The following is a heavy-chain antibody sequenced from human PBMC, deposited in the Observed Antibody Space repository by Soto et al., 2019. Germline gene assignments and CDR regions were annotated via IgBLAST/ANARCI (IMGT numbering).Heavy chain of an antibody. V-gene: IGHV1-2*02. CDR2: INPNSGGT. J-gene: IGHJ4*02. CDR1: GYTFTGYY. D-gene: IGHD6-13*01. Sequence: QVQLVQSGAEVKKPGASVKVSCKASGYTFTGYYMHWVRQAPGQGLEWMGWINPNSGGTNYEQKFQGRVTMTRDTSISTAYMELSRLRSDDTAVYYCARGRVIAAAGTEGFDYWGQGTLVTVSS. CDR3: ARGRVIAAAGTEGFDY.